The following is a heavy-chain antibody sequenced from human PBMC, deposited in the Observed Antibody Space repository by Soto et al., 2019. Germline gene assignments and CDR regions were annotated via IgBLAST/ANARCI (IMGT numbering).Heavy chain of an antibody. CDR2: IIPILGIA. V-gene: IGHV1-69*02. D-gene: IGHD6-19*01. J-gene: IGHJ4*02. CDR3: AGVRQWLALYFDY. Sequence: SVKVSCKASGGTFSSYTISWVRQAPGQGLEWMGRIIPILGIANYAQKFQGRVTITADKSTSTAYMELSSLRSEDTAVYYCAGVRQWLALYFDYWGQGTLVTVSS. CDR1: GGTFSSYT.